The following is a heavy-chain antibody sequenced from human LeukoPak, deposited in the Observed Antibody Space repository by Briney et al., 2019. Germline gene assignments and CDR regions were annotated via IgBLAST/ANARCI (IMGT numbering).Heavy chain of an antibody. J-gene: IGHJ4*02. CDR1: GGSISSYY. V-gene: IGHV4-4*07. CDR2: IYTSGST. CDR3: ARVAAAGKEVYYFDY. Sequence: SETLSLTCTVSGGSISSYYWSWIRQPAGKGLEWIGRIYTSGSTNYNPSLKSRVTMSVDTSKNQFSLKLSSVTAADTAVYYCARVAAAGKEVYYFDYWGQGTLVTVPS. D-gene: IGHD6-13*01.